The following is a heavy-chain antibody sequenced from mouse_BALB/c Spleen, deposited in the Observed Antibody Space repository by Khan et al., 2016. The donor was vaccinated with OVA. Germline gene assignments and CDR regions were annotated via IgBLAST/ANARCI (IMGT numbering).Heavy chain of an antibody. CDR2: INPSSDYT. Sequence: VQLQESGAELARPGASVKMSCKASGYTFTSYTMHWVKQRPGQGLEWIGYINPSSDYTNYNQKFKDKATLTADKSSSTAYMQLSSLTSEDSAVYYCAREGAYYRSDGWFAYWGQGTLVTVSA. CDR3: AREGAYYRSDGWFAY. V-gene: IGHV1-4*01. D-gene: IGHD2-14*01. J-gene: IGHJ3*01. CDR1: GYTFTSYT.